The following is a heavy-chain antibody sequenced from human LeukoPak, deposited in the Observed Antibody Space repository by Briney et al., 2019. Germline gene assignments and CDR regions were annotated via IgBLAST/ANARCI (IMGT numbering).Heavy chain of an antibody. CDR2: IYTSGST. D-gene: IGHD3-22*01. CDR3: ARARYYYDSSGRSPYFDY. J-gene: IGHJ4*02. V-gene: IGHV4-4*07. CDR1: GGSISSYY. Sequence: PSETLSLTCTVSGGSISSYYWSWIRQPARKGLEWIGRIYTSGSTNYNPSLKSRVTMSLDTSKNQFSLKLGSVTAADTPVYYCARARYYYDSSGRSPYFDYWGQGTLVTVSS.